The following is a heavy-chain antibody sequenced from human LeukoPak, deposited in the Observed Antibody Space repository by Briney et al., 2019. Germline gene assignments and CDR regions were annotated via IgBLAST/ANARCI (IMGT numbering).Heavy chain of an antibody. Sequence: PGGSLRLSCAASGFTFSSYAMHWVRQAPGKGLEWVAVISYDGSNKYYADSVKGRFTISRDNSKNTLYLQMNSLRAEDTAVYYWKRDRFTMVRGVISWTFDFWGQGTLVTVSS. V-gene: IGHV3-30*04. CDR1: GFTFSSYA. J-gene: IGHJ4*02. CDR2: ISYDGSNK. D-gene: IGHD3-10*01. CDR3: KRDRFTMVRGVISWTFDF.